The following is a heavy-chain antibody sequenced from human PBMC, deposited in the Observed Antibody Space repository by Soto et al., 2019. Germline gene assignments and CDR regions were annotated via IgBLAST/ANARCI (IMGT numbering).Heavy chain of an antibody. Sequence: QVQLVESGGGLVKPGGSLRLSCAASGFTFSDYYMSWIRQAPGKGLEWVSYISSSGSTIYYADSVKGRFTISRDNAKNSLYLQMNSLRAEDAAVYYCASDVDIVVVTAAMLDAFDIWGQGTMVTVSS. D-gene: IGHD2-2*01. CDR1: GFTFSDYY. CDR3: ASDVDIVVVTAAMLDAFDI. CDR2: ISSSGSTI. J-gene: IGHJ3*02. V-gene: IGHV3-11*01.